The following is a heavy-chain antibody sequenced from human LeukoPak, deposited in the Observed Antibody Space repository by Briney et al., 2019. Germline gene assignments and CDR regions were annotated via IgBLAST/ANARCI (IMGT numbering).Heavy chain of an antibody. D-gene: IGHD1-26*01. J-gene: IGHJ4*02. CDR2: ISAYNGDT. Sequence: ASVKVSCKASGYTFTGYYMHWVRQAPGQGLEWMGWISAYNGDTNYAQKVQGRVTMTTDTSTSTAYMELRSLRSDDTAVYYCARDLRWGENDYWGQGTLVTVSS. V-gene: IGHV1-18*04. CDR1: GYTFTGYY. CDR3: ARDLRWGENDY.